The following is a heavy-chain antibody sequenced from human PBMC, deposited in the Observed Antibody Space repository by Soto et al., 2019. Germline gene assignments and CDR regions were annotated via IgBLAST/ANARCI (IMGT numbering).Heavy chain of an antibody. Sequence: EVQLLESGGGLVQPGGSLRLSCAASGFTFTNYAMSWVRQAPGKGLEWVSTISGGSGSTYYADPVKGRFTISRENTKNTVYLQMNSLRAEDTAVYFCAKDRLRRGADYWGQGNLVTVSS. CDR1: GFTFTNYA. J-gene: IGHJ4*02. D-gene: IGHD4-17*01. CDR3: AKDRLRRGADY. CDR2: ISGGSGST. V-gene: IGHV3-23*01.